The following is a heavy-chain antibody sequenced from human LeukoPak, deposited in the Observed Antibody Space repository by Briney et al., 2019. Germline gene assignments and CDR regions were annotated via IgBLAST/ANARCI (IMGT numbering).Heavy chain of an antibody. CDR1: GGSISSYY. D-gene: IGHD3-22*01. V-gene: IGHV4-59*01. Sequence: SETLSLTCTVSGGSISSYYWSWIRQPPGKGLEWIGYIYYSGSTNYNPSLKSRVTISVDTSKNQFSLKLSSVTAADTAVYYCARSGGSDSSGYYYYYYYMDVWGKGTTVTVSS. CDR2: IYYSGST. J-gene: IGHJ6*03. CDR3: ARSGGSDSSGYYYYYYYMDV.